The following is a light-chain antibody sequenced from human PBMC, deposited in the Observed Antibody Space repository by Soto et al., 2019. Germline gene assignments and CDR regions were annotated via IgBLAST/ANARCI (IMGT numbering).Light chain of an antibody. J-gene: IGLJ1*01. CDR1: SSNIGGNS. V-gene: IGLV1-51*01. CDR2: DDN. CDR3: GSWDSSLSAYV. Sequence: QSVLAQPPSVSSAPGRKVTISCCGSSSNIGGNSVSWYQQLPGTAPKLLIYDDNKRPSGIPDRFSGSKSGTSATLGITGFQTGDEADYYCGSWDSSLSAYVFGTGSKVTVL.